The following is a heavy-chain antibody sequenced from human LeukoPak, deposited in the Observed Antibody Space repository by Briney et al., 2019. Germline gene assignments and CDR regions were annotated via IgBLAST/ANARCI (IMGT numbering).Heavy chain of an antibody. V-gene: IGHV3-23*01. Sequence: GGSLRLSCAASGFTFSSYAMSRVRQAPGKGLEWVSAISGSGGSTYYADSVKGRFTISRDNSKNTLYLQMNSLRAEDTAVYYCAKGGYYYDSSGYYTRKPFDYWGQGTLVTVSS. CDR3: AKGGYYYDSSGYYTRKPFDY. J-gene: IGHJ4*02. CDR1: GFTFSSYA. D-gene: IGHD3-22*01. CDR2: ISGSGGST.